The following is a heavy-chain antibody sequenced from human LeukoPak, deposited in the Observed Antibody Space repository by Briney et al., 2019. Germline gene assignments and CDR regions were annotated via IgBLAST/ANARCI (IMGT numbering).Heavy chain of an antibody. V-gene: IGHV4-4*02. CDR2: IYHSGST. J-gene: IGHJ4*02. D-gene: IGHD6-19*01. Sequence: SGTLSLTCAVSGGSISSSNWWSWVRQPPGKGLEWIGEIYHSGSTNYSPSLKSRVTISVDKSKNQFSLKLSSVTAADTAVYYCARRRAVAGPYFDYWGQGTLVTVSS. CDR1: GGSISSSNW. CDR3: ARRRAVAGPYFDY.